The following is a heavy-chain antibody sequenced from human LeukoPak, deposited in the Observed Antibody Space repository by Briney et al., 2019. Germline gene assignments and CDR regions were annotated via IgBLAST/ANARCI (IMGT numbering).Heavy chain of an antibody. CDR1: GGSFSGYY. J-gene: IGHJ4*02. V-gene: IGHV4-34*01. D-gene: IGHD3-10*01. Sequence: SETLSLTCAVYGGSFSGYYWSWIRQPPGKGLEWIGEINHSGSTNYNPSLKSRVTISVDTSKNQFSLKVSSVAAADTAVYYCARGSLGELGSASYYHFDFWGLGTLVTVSS. CDR2: INHSGST. CDR3: ARGSLGELGSASYYHFDF.